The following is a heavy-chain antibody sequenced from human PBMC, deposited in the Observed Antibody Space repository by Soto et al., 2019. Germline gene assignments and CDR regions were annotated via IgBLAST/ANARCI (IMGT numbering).Heavy chain of an antibody. CDR2: ISVYNGNT. V-gene: IGHV1-18*01. CDR1: GYTFTSYG. J-gene: IGHJ4*02. Sequence: GASVKVSCKASGYTFTSYGISWVRQAPGQGLGWMGWISVYNGNTNYAQKLQGRVTMTTDTSTSTAYMELRSLRSDDTAVYYCARAIVVIPGAPGVVDYWGQGTLVTVSS. D-gene: IGHD2-2*01. CDR3: ARAIVVIPGAPGVVDY.